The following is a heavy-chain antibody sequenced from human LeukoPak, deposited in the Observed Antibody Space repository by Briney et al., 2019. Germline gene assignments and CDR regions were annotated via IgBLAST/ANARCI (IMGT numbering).Heavy chain of an antibody. CDR3: ARDLSYGYAGVVGY. CDR2: IYHSGST. Sequence: SETLSLTCTVSGYSISSGYYWGWIRQPPGKGLEWIGSIYHSGSTYYNPSLKSRVTISVDTSKNQFSLKLSSVTAADTAVYYCARDLSYGYAGVVGYWGQGTLVTVSS. V-gene: IGHV4-38-2*02. D-gene: IGHD5-18*01. CDR1: GYSISSGYY. J-gene: IGHJ4*02.